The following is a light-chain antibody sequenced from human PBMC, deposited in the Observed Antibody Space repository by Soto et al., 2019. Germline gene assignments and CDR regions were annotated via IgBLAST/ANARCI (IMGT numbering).Light chain of an antibody. J-gene: IGLJ1*01. CDR2: GNT. CDR1: SSNIGAGYE. Sequence: QSVLTQPPSVSGAPGQRVTISCTGSSSNIGAGYEVHWFQQLPGTAPKLLIYGNTNRPSGVPDRFSGSKSDTSASLAITGLQPEDEADYYCQSYDSSLSVLYVFGPGTKVTVL. CDR3: QSYDSSLSVLYV. V-gene: IGLV1-40*01.